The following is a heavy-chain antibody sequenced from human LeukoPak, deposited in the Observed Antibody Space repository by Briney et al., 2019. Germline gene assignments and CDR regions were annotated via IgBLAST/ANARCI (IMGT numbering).Heavy chain of an antibody. V-gene: IGHV4-30-4*07. Sequence: PSETLSLTCAVSGGSISSGGYSWSWIRQPPGKGLEWIGYIYYSGSTYYNPSLKSRVTISVDTSKNQFSLKLSSVTAADTAVYYCVREGWQWLVHAFDIWGQGTMVTGSS. CDR1: GGSISSGGYS. CDR3: VREGWQWLVHAFDI. J-gene: IGHJ3*02. D-gene: IGHD6-19*01. CDR2: IYYSGST.